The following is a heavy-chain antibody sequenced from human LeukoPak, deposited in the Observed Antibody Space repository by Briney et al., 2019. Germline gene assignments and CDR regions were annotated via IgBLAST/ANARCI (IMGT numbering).Heavy chain of an antibody. CDR1: GFTFSSYA. D-gene: IGHD4-17*01. Sequence: GGSLRLSCAASGFTFSSYAMSWVRQAPGKGLEWVSAISGSGGSTYYADSVKGRFTISRDNPKNTLYLQMNSLRAEDTAVYYCAKGDDYGDYGSFDYWGQGTLVTVSS. J-gene: IGHJ4*02. V-gene: IGHV3-23*01. CDR2: ISGSGGST. CDR3: AKGDDYGDYGSFDY.